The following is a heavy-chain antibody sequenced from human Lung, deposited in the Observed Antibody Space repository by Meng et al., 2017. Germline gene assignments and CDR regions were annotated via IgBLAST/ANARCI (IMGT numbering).Heavy chain of an antibody. CDR1: AGFISSSKYS. CDR3: ARGQKGYFDL. J-gene: IGHJ2*01. V-gene: IGHV4-30-4*01. CDR2: IYDSGST. Sequence: VKHSQSSTVTCTVSAGFISSSKYSGTCCRQPPGKRLEWSGHIYDSGSTDDNPSLKSRITISVDTSKNQFSLKLSSLNAADTAVYYCARGQKGYFDLWGRGTLVTVSS.